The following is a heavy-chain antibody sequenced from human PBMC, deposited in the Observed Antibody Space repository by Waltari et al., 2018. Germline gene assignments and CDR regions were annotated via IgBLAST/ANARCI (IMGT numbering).Heavy chain of an antibody. CDR1: GGTFSSYA. D-gene: IGHD3-9*01. CDR2: IIPIFGTA. Sequence: QVQLVQSGAEVKKPGSSVKGSCTASGGTFSSYANSWVRQAPGQGLEWMGGIIPIFGTANYAQKFQGRVTITTDESTSTAYMELSSLRSEDTAVYYCARDDFETGYYPYWGQGTLVTVSS. J-gene: IGHJ4*02. CDR3: ARDDFETGYYPY. V-gene: IGHV1-69*05.